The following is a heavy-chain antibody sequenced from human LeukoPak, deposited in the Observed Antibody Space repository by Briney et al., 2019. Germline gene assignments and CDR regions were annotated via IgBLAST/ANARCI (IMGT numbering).Heavy chain of an antibody. J-gene: IGHJ4*02. D-gene: IGHD6-6*01. V-gene: IGHV3-21*01. CDR2: ISSSSSYI. Sequence: GGSLRLSCAASGFTFSSYGMSWVRQAPGKGLEWVSSISSSSSYIYYADSVKGRFTISRDNAKNSLYLQMNSLRAEDTAVYYCARGSSSSGGRHYWGQGTLVTVSS. CDR3: ARGSSSSGGRHY. CDR1: GFTFSSYG.